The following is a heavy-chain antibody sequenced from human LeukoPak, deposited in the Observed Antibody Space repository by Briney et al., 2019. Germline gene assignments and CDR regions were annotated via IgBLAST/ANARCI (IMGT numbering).Heavy chain of an antibody. J-gene: IGHJ5*02. Sequence: PSETLSLTCTVSGGSISSYYWSWIRQPPGKGLEWIGYIYYSGSTNYNPSLKSRVTMSVDTSKNQFSLKLSSVTAADTAVYYCAASVWFGELIDSPWGQGTLVTVSS. CDR1: GGSISSYY. V-gene: IGHV4-59*04. CDR3: AASVWFGELIDSP. D-gene: IGHD3-10*01. CDR2: IYYSGST.